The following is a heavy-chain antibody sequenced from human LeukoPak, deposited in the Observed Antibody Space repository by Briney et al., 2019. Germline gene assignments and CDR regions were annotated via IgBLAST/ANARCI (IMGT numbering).Heavy chain of an antibody. Sequence: SETLSLTCTVSGGSINNYYWSWIRQPPGKGLEWIGYIYYSGSTNYNPSLKSRVTISVDTSKNQFSLKLSSVTAADTAVYYCATRSGSYPAVGYWGQGTLVTVSS. V-gene: IGHV4-59*12. CDR2: IYYSGST. D-gene: IGHD3-10*01. J-gene: IGHJ4*02. CDR3: ATRSGSYPAVGY. CDR1: GGSINNYY.